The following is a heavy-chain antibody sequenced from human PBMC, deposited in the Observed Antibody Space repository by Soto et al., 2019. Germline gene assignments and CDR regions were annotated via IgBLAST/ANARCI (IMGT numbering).Heavy chain of an antibody. V-gene: IGHV3-21*06. J-gene: IGHJ4*02. CDR2: ISSRSTFI. D-gene: IGHD3-22*01. CDR1: GFTLTNEN. Sequence: GGSLRLSCTVLGFTLTNENMNWVRQAPGKGLEWVSSISSRSTFINYADAVKGRFTISRDNDKGLVYLQMNSLRAEDTAVYYCARDPPLSMIVVVGVDDFWGQGTLVTVSS. CDR3: ARDPPLSMIVVVGVDDF.